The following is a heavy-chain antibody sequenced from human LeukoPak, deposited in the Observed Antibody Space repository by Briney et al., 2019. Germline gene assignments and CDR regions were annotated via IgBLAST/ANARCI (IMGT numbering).Heavy chain of an antibody. CDR2: IYTSGST. D-gene: IGHD3-22*01. J-gene: IGHJ3*02. CDR3: ARAVPVVIPFGI. CDR1: GGSISSGSCY. Sequence: PSQTLSLTCTVSGGSISSGSCYWSWIRQPAGKGLEWIGRIYTSGSTNYNPSLKSRVTISVDTSKNQFSLKLSSVTAADTAVYYCARAVPVVIPFGIWGQGTMVTVSS. V-gene: IGHV4-61*02.